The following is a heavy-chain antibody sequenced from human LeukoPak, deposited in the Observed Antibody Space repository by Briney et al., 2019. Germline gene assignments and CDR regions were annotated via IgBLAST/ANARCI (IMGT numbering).Heavy chain of an antibody. CDR2: TNQDGSQK. V-gene: IGHV3-7*01. D-gene: IGHD5-24*01. CDR3: ARVRRMAIRLSAFDM. CDR1: GFTFRNLW. Sequence: PGGSLRLSCAASGFTFRNLWMSWVRQAPGKGLEWVANTNQDGSQKYYVDSVKGRFTISRDNAKNSLYLQMNSLRAEDTAVYHCARVRRMAIRLSAFDMWGQGTMVTVSS. J-gene: IGHJ3*02.